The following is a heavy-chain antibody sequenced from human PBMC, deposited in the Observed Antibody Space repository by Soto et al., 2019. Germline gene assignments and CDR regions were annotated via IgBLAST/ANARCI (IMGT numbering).Heavy chain of an antibody. Sequence: SVKVSCKASGGTFSSYAISWVRQAPGQGLEWMGGIIPIFGTANYAQKFQGRVTITADKSTSTAYMELSSLRSEDTAVYYRVLSSRSSGWLVCDYWGQGTLVTVSS. CDR1: GGTFSSYA. CDR3: VLSSRSSGWLVCDY. V-gene: IGHV1-69*06. CDR2: IIPIFGTA. J-gene: IGHJ4*02. D-gene: IGHD6-19*01.